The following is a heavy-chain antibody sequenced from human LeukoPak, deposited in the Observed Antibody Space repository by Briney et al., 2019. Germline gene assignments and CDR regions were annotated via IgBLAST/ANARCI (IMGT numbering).Heavy chain of an antibody. CDR1: GYTFTGYD. Sequence: ASVKVSCKASGYTFTGYDINWVRQATGQGLEWMGWMNPNSGNTGYAQKFQGRVTITRNTSISTAYMELSSLRSEDTAVYYCARGVGVLLWFGEHDAFDIWGQGTMVTVSS. V-gene: IGHV1-8*03. CDR3: ARGVGVLLWFGEHDAFDI. CDR2: MNPNSGNT. J-gene: IGHJ3*02. D-gene: IGHD3-10*01.